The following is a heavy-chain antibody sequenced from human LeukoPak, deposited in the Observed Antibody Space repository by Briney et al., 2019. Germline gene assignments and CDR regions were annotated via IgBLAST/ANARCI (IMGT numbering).Heavy chain of an antibody. CDR3: ARDNLIVGATNYYGMDV. Sequence: PGGSLRLSCAASGFTVSSNYMSWVRQAPGKGLEWVSVIYSGGSTYYADSVKGRFTISRDNSKNTLYLQMNSLRAEDTAVYYCARDNLIVGATNYYGMDVWGQGTTVTVSS. D-gene: IGHD1-26*01. J-gene: IGHJ6*02. CDR1: GFTVSSNY. CDR2: IYSGGST. V-gene: IGHV3-53*01.